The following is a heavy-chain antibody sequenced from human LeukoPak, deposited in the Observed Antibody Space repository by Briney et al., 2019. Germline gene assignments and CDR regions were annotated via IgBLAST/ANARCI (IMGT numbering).Heavy chain of an antibody. CDR3: ARTPAYYYYYDSNLPHDAFDI. CDR2: IYYSGST. D-gene: IGHD3-22*01. Sequence: SETLSLTCTVSGGSISSGDYYWSWIRQPPGKGLEWIGYIYYSGSTYYNPSLKSRVTISVDTSKNQFSLKLSSVTAADTAVYYCARTPAYYYYYDSNLPHDAFDIWGQGTMVTVSS. J-gene: IGHJ3*02. CDR1: GGSISSGDYY. V-gene: IGHV4-30-4*08.